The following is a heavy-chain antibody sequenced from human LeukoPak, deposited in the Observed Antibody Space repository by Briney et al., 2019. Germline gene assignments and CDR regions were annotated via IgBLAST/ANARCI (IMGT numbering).Heavy chain of an antibody. CDR1: GFTFSSYW. V-gene: IGHV3-7*01. D-gene: IGHD2-15*01. Sequence: HSGGSLRLSCAASGFTFSSYWMGWVRQAPGKGLEWVANIKQDGSEKYYVDSVKGRFTISRDNAKNSLYLQMNSLRAEDTAVYYCARDDPYDSDAFDIWGQGTMVTVSS. J-gene: IGHJ3*02. CDR2: IKQDGSEK. CDR3: ARDDPYDSDAFDI.